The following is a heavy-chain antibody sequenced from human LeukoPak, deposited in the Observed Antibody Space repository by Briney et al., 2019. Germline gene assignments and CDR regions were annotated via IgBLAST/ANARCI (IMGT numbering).Heavy chain of an antibody. CDR2: IIPIFGTP. Sequence: SVTVSFTSSGGTFIIYTITWVGQAPGQGREGMGEIIPIFGTPNYEQKFQGRVTITADESTSTPYMELSSLRSEDTAVYYCARDNFSGGYTSSWSEYYGMDVWGQGTTVTVSS. V-gene: IGHV1-69*13. CDR1: GGTFIIYT. J-gene: IGHJ6*02. CDR3: ARDNFSGGYTSSWSEYYGMDV. D-gene: IGHD6-13*01.